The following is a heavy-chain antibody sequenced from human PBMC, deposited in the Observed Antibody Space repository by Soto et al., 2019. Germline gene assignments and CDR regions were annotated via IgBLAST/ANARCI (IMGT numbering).Heavy chain of an antibody. Sequence: GGSLRLSCAASGFTFSDHYMSWVRQTPGKGLEWISLIYTGDKTHYADSVQGRFTISRDDSKNTLFLQMNSLRAEDTAVYYCDRIVSRIDSWGQGTLVTVSS. D-gene: IGHD2-21*01. CDR1: GFTFSDHY. J-gene: IGHJ4*02. V-gene: IGHV3-66*01. CDR3: DRIVSRIDS. CDR2: IYTGDKT.